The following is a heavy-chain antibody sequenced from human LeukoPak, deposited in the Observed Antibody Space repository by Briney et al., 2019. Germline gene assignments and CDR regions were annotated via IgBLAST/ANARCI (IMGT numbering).Heavy chain of an antibody. CDR2: INPNSGGT. J-gene: IGHJ4*02. CDR3: ARVERFESRSWYDYFDY. CDR1: GYTFTGYY. D-gene: IGHD6-13*01. V-gene: IGHV1-2*02. Sequence: ASVKVSRKASGYTFTGYYMHWVRQAPGQGLEWMGWINPNSGGTNYAQKFQGRVTMTRDTSISTAYMELSRLRSDDTAVYYCARVERFESRSWYDYFDYWGQGTLVTVSS.